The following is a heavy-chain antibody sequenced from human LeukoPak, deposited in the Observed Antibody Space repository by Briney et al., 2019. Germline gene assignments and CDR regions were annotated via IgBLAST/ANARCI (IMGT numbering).Heavy chain of an antibody. J-gene: IGHJ3*02. CDR1: GGSISSGDYY. D-gene: IGHD4-17*01. Sequence: SETLSLTCTVSGGSISSGDYYWSWIRQPPGRGLEWIGYIYYSGSTYYNPSLKSRVTISVDTSKNLFSLKLSSVTAADTAVYYCATLRRVAGAFDIWGQGTMVTVSS. CDR2: IYYSGST. V-gene: IGHV4-30-4*08. CDR3: ATLRRVAGAFDI.